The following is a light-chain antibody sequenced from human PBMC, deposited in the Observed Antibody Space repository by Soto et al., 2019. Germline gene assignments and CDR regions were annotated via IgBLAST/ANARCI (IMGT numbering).Light chain of an antibody. CDR1: QTFSTSY. CDR2: GSS. V-gene: IGKV3-20*01. J-gene: IGKJ5*01. CDR3: QQYGGSPIT. Sequence: ESVLTQSPGTLSLSPGERATLSCRASQTFSTSYLAWYQQKPGQAPRLLIYGSSSRATGIPDRFSGHGSGTDFTLTISRLEPEDFAVYYCQQYGGSPITFGQGTRLEIK.